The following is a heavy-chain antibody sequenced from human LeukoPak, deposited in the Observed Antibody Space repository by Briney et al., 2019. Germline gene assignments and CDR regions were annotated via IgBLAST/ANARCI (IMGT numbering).Heavy chain of an antibody. CDR1: GGSINNYY. Sequence: PSETLSLTCSVSGGSINNYYWSWIRQPAGKGLEWIGRTCTSGSTNYNPSLKSRVTMSLDTSKTQFSLKLSSVTAADTAVYYCVRGRYSSGWFKDKNWFDPWGQGIPVTVSS. CDR3: VRGRYSSGWFKDKNWFDP. CDR2: TCTSGST. J-gene: IGHJ5*02. V-gene: IGHV4-4*07. D-gene: IGHD6-19*01.